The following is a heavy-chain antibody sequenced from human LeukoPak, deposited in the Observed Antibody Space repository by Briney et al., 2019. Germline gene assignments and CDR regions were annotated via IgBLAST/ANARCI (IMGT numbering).Heavy chain of an antibody. CDR1: GFPFSSYA. CDR2: TSGNGAKT. D-gene: IGHD5-18*01. CDR3: ARARGDSSPASRYFDY. J-gene: IGHJ4*02. Sequence: GGSLRLSCAASGFPFSSYAMSWVRQAPGKGLEWVSATSGNGAKTYYADSVKGRFTISRDNSKNTLYLQMNSLRAEDTAMFYCARARGDSSPASRYFDYWGQGALVTVSS. V-gene: IGHV3-23*01.